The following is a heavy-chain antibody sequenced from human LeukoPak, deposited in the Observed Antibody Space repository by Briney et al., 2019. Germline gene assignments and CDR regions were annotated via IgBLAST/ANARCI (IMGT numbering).Heavy chain of an antibody. D-gene: IGHD3-16*01. V-gene: IGHV3-30*18. CDR1: GFTFSSYG. CDR2: ISYDGSNK. CDR3: AKEGRSAFEVRANDAFDI. J-gene: IGHJ3*02. Sequence: GGSLRLSCAASGFTFSSYGMHWVRQAPGKGLEWVAVISYDGSNKYYADSVKGRFTISRDNSKNTLYLQMNSLRAEDTAVYYCAKEGRSAFEVRANDAFDIWGQGTMVTVSS.